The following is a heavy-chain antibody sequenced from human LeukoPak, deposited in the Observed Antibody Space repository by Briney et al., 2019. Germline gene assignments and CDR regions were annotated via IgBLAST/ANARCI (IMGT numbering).Heavy chain of an antibody. CDR3: ARAAMTTTWDY. CDR2: ISSSGSTI. J-gene: IGHJ4*02. CDR1: GFTFSDYY. V-gene: IGHV3-11*04. Sequence: GGSLRLSCAASGFTFSDYYMSWIPQAPGKGLEWVSYISSSGSTIYYADSVKGRFTISRDKAKNSLYLQMNSLRAEDTAVYYCARAAMTTTWDYWGQGTLVTVSS. D-gene: IGHD1-26*01.